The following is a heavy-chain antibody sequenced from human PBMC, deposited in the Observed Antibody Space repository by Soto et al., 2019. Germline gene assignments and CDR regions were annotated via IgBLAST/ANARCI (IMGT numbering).Heavy chain of an antibody. Sequence: PGGSLRLSCAVSGFPFDSYSMSWARQAPGQGLEWLASLSSGSFYIFHADSITGRFTISRDDAKNLLFLQMNSLTIEDTATYYCAREANTIYAPHGLDVWGQGTAVTTSS. D-gene: IGHD3-3*01. V-gene: IGHV3-21*01. J-gene: IGHJ6*02. CDR2: LSSGSFYI. CDR1: GFPFDSYS. CDR3: AREANTIYAPHGLDV.